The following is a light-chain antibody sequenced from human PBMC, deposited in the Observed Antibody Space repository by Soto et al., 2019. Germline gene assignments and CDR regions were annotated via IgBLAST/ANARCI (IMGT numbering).Light chain of an antibody. CDR1: GSDVGTYNR. Sequence: QSALTQPPSVSGSPGQSVPISCTGTGSDVGTYNRVSWYQQPPGTAPKLMIYDVSDRPSGVPDRFSGSKSGNTASLTISGLQAEDEADYYCSSYTSSSTYVFGTGTKVTVL. V-gene: IGLV2-18*02. CDR3: SSYTSSSTYV. CDR2: DVS. J-gene: IGLJ1*01.